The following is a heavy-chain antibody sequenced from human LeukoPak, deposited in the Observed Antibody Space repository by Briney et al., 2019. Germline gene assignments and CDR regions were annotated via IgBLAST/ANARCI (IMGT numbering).Heavy chain of an antibody. V-gene: IGHV3-66*02. CDR2: IYSGGST. J-gene: IGHJ4*02. CDR1: GFTVSSNY. Sequence: PGGSLRLSCAASGFTVSSNYMTWVRQAPGKGLEWVSVIYSGGSTYYADSVKGRFTISRDNSKNTVYLQMNGLRAEDTAVYYCARTGPIDYWGQGTVVTVSS. D-gene: IGHD1-14*01. CDR3: ARTGPIDY.